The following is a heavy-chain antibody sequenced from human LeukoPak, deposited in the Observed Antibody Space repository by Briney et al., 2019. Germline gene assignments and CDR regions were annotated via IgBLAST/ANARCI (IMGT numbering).Heavy chain of an antibody. D-gene: IGHD3-10*01. J-gene: IGHJ4*02. V-gene: IGHV3-66*01. CDR3: ASNPQAGLWFGELLSY. CDR1: GFTVSSNY. CDR2: FYSGGGT. Sequence: QAGGSLIPSCAASGFTVSSNYMSWVRQPPGRGVEWVSVFYSGGGTYYADSVKGRFTISRDNSKNTLYLQMNSLRAADTAVYYCASNPQAGLWFGELLSYWGQGTLVTVSS.